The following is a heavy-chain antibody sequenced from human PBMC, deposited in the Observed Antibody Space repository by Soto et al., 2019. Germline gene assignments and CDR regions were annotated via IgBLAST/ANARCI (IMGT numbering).Heavy chain of an antibody. J-gene: IGHJ4*02. CDR3: ARRGGDYYDSSGYYYGYMEVDY. V-gene: IGHV4-31*03. Sequence: QVQLQESGPGLVKPSQTLSLTCTVSGGSISNGGYYWSWIRQHPGKGLEWIGYIYYSGSTYYNPSLKSRVTISVDTSKNQFSLKLSSVTAADTAVYYCARRGGDYYDSSGYYYGYMEVDYWGQGTLVTVSS. D-gene: IGHD3-22*01. CDR1: GGSISNGGYY. CDR2: IYYSGST.